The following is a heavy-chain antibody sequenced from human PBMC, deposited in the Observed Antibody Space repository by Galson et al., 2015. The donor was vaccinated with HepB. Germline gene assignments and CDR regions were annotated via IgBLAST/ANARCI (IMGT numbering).Heavy chain of an antibody. CDR1: GFTFSRYW. D-gene: IGHD3-9*01. J-gene: IGHJ5*02. Sequence: SLRLSCAASGFTFSRYWMTWVRQAPGKGPEWVGNIKEDGSQKKYVDSLKGRFTISRDNAKNTLYLQMNNVRADDTAVYYCARTQEDSDGSLSEYYGMYNRFDPWGQGTLVTVSS. CDR2: IKEDGSQK. V-gene: IGHV3-7*01. CDR3: ARTQEDSDGSLSEYYGMYNRFDP.